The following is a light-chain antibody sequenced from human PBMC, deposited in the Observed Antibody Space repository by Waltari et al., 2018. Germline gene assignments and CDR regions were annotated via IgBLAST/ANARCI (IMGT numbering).Light chain of an antibody. CDR3: CSYAGRYTNYV. CDR1: RRAVGACAS. Sequence: QSALTQPRSVSGSPGQSVTLSCTGTRRAVGACASVSWYQQRPGKAPNLIIFDVTERPSGVPDRFSGSKSDNKASLTISGLQADDEADYYCCSYAGRYTNYVFGSGTKVTVL. J-gene: IGLJ1*01. V-gene: IGLV2-11*01. CDR2: DVT.